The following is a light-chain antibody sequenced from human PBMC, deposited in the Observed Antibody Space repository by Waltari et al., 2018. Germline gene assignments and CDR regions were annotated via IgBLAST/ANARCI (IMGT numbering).Light chain of an antibody. V-gene: IGLV3-21*02. J-gene: IGLJ2*01. CDR3: QVWDSGADRVV. CDR2: DDT. CDR1: DIETKT. Sequence: SYVLTQPPSVSVAPGQTAKIPCGGPDIETKTVHWYQQRPGQAPVLVMYDDTYRPSGIPARFSGSNSGNTATLTISRVEAGDEGDYYCQVWDSGADRVVFGGGTDLTVL.